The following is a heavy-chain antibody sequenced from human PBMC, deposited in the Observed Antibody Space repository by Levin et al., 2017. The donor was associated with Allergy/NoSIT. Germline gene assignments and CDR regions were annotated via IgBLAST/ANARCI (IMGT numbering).Heavy chain of an antibody. V-gene: IGHV1-2*02. Sequence: PQASVKVSCKASGYTFTNYYMHWVRQAPGQGLEWMGWINPNSGGTKYAQKFQGRVTMTRDTSISTAYMELNRLRSDDTAVYYCASNMVRGVTLQYYFDYWGQGTLVTVSS. CDR1: GYTFTNYY. CDR3: ASNMVRGVTLQYYFDY. CDR2: INPNSGGT. J-gene: IGHJ4*02. D-gene: IGHD3-10*01.